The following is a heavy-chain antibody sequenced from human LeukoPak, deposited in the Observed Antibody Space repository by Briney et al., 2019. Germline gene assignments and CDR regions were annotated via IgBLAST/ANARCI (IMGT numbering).Heavy chain of an antibody. CDR3: ALYSSAWYSNY. J-gene: IGHJ4*02. V-gene: IGHV1-18*01. CDR1: DYTFSSHD. Sequence: ASVNVSCKPSDYTFSSHDISWVRQAPGQGLEWMGYISAHNGDTKYAQKLQGRVTMTTDTSTSTAYMELRSLKSDDTAVYYCALYSSAWYSNYWGQGTLVTVSS. CDR2: ISAHNGDT. D-gene: IGHD6-19*01.